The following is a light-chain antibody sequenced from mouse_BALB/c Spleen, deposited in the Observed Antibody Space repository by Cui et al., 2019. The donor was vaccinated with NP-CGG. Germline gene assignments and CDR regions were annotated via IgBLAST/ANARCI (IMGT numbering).Light chain of an antibody. CDR3: ALWYSNHWV. CDR1: TGAVTTSNY. Sequence: QALLTQETALTTSPGETVTLTCRSSTGAVTTSNYANWVQEKPDHLFTGLIGGTINRAPGVPARFSGSLIGDKAALTITGAQTEDEARYFCALWYSNHWVFGGGTKLTVL. V-gene: IGLV1*01. J-gene: IGLJ1*01. CDR2: GTI.